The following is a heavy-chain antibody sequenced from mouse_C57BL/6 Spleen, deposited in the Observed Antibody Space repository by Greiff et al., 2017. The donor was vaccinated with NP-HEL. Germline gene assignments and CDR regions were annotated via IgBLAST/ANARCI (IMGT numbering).Heavy chain of an antibody. D-gene: IGHD1-1*01. V-gene: IGHV5-4*01. CDR2: ISDGGSYT. CDR1: GFTFSSYA. J-gene: IGHJ1*03. CDR3: ARADYYGSSWYFDV. Sequence: EVQRVESGGGLVKPGGSLKLSCAASGFTFSSYAMSWVRQTPEKRLEWVATISDGGSYTYYPDNVKGRFTISRDNAKNNLYLQMRHLKSEDTAMYYCARADYYGSSWYFDVWGTGTTVTVSS.